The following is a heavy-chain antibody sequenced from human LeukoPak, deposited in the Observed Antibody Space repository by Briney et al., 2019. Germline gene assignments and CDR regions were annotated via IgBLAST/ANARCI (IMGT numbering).Heavy chain of an antibody. Sequence: PGGSLRLSCAASGFTFSSYSMNWVRQAPGKGLEWVSSISSSSSYIYYADSAKGRFTISRDNAKNSLYLQMNSLRAEDTAVYYCARPVDGSSTSCPGDWGQGTLVTVSS. V-gene: IGHV3-21*01. J-gene: IGHJ4*02. D-gene: IGHD2-2*01. CDR3: ARPVDGSSTSCPGD. CDR1: GFTFSSYS. CDR2: ISSSSSYI.